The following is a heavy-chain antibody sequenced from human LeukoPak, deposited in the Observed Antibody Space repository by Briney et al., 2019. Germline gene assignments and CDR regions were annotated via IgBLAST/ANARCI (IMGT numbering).Heavy chain of an antibody. V-gene: IGHV3-30*02. CDR3: AKDHAGCSGGSCYSSSFDP. D-gene: IGHD2-15*01. J-gene: IGHJ5*02. Sequence: SVKGRFTISRDNSKNTLYLQMNSLRPEDTAVYYCAKDHAGCSGGSCYSSSFDPWGQGTLVTVSS.